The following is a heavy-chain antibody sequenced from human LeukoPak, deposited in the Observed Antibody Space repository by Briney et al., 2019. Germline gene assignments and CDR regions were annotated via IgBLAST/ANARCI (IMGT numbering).Heavy chain of an antibody. Sequence: SSETLSLTCSVSGGSISIYYWRGLGQPPGKRLVWIGYIYTRGSTNYNTSVKSRVTISADTSKNQSSLKLSSVHAADKTVYYYARQDYYDSSGYYYGAFDIWGQGTMVTVSS. CDR3: ARQDYYDSSGYYYGAFDI. CDR2: IYTRGST. D-gene: IGHD3-22*01. J-gene: IGHJ3*02. V-gene: IGHV4-59*08. CDR1: GGSISIYY.